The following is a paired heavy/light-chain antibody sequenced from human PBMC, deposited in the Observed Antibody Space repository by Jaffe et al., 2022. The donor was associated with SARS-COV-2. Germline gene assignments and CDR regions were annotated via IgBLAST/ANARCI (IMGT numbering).Light chain of an antibody. CDR3: TSYAGSKILGV. Sequence: QSALTQPPSASGSPGQSVTISCTGTSSDVGFYNFVSWYQQHPGKAPKLIIYEVTKRPSGVPDRFSGSKSGNTASLTVSGLQAEDEADYYCTSYAGSKILGVFGGGTKLTVL. V-gene: IGLV2-8*01. J-gene: IGLJ3*02. CDR1: SSDVGFYNF. CDR2: EVT.
Heavy chain of an antibody. CDR3: AREISMVAVDS. J-gene: IGHJ4*02. CDR2: INTNTGKP. CDR1: GYTFTYFA. D-gene: IGHD3-10*01. Sequence: QVQLVQSGSELKKPGASVKVSCKASGYTFTYFAMTWVRQAPGQGLEWMGWINTNTGKPTYAQGFTGRFVFSLDSSVGTAFLQISSLKPEDTAVYYCAREISMVAVDSWGQGTLVTVSS. V-gene: IGHV7-4-1*02.